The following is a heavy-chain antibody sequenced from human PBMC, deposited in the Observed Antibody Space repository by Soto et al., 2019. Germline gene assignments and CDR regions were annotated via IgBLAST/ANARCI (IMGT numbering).Heavy chain of an antibody. CDR2: IYYSGST. V-gene: IGHV4-30-4*01. D-gene: IGHD3-22*01. Sequence: QSLPCTVSGASLSSGDYFWSWIRQPPGKGLEWIGYIYYSGSTYYNPSLKSRVTISVDTSKNQFSLKLSSVTAAGTAVYYCARAPANNYYDSSGYDYWGQGTLVTVSS. J-gene: IGHJ4*02. CDR1: GASLSSGDYF. CDR3: ARAPANNYYDSSGYDY.